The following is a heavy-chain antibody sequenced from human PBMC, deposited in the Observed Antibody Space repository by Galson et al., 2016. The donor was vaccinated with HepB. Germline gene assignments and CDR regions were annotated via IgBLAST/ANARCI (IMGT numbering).Heavy chain of an antibody. CDR2: INPSRGDT. V-gene: IGHV1-2*06. Sequence: SVKVSCKASGYIFTHYYIHWVRQAPGQGLEWMGRINPSRGDTIYALNFRGRVTMTRDMSISTAYLDLTSDDTAVYFCARGTVGAVDYWGQGTLVTVSS. CDR3: ARGTVGAVDY. D-gene: IGHD1-26*01. CDR1: GYIFTHYY. J-gene: IGHJ4*02.